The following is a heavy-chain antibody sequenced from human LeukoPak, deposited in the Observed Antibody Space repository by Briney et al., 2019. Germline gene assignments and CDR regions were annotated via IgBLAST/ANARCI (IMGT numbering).Heavy chain of an antibody. CDR3: ARDRGDPYSFDY. D-gene: IGHD2-21*01. V-gene: IGHV1-2*02. CDR1: GYTFTVYY. Sequence: ATVKVSCKASGYTFTVYYMHWVRQAPGQGLEYMGWFNPNSGGTNYAQKFQGRVTMTRDTSITTAYMELSRLTSDDTAVYYCARDRGDPYSFDYWGQGTMVTVSS. CDR2: FNPNSGGT. J-gene: IGHJ4*02.